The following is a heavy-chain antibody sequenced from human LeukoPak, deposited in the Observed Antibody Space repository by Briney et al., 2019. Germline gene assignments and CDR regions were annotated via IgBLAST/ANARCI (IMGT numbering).Heavy chain of an antibody. CDR1: GASISSSNYY. CDR2: IYSSGNT. J-gene: IGHJ3*01. V-gene: IGHV4-39*01. D-gene: IGHD3-22*01. CDR3: ARHDSSGLYNAFDF. Sequence: SETLSLTCAVSGASISSSNYYWGWVRQSPGKGLEWIGNIYSSGNTYYNASLKSRVTMYIDTSKNQFSLKLSSVTAADTAVYYCARHDSSGLYNAFDFWGQGTMVTVSS.